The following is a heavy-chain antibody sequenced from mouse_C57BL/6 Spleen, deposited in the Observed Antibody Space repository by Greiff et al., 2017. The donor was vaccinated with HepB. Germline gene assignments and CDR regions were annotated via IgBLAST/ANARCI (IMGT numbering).Heavy chain of an antibody. CDR2: IDPSDSYT. J-gene: IGHJ4*01. CDR3: ARRENYGSSYAMDY. D-gene: IGHD1-1*01. Sequence: QVHVKQPGAELVKPGASVKLSCKASGYTFTSYWMQWVKQRPGQGLEWIGEIDPSDSYTNYNQKFKGKATLTVDTSSSTAYMQLSSLTSEDSAVYYCARRENYGSSYAMDYWGQGTSVTVSS. CDR1: GYTFTSYW. V-gene: IGHV1-50*01.